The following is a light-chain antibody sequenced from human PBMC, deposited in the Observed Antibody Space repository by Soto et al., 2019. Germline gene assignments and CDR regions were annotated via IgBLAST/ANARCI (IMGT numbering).Light chain of an antibody. CDR3: QQYGNSAWT. J-gene: IGKJ1*01. CDR1: PSVSNTY. Sequence: EIVLTQSPGTLSLSPGERATLSCRVSPSVSNTYLAWYQQKPGQAPRLLIYGASSRATGIPDRFSGSGSGTDFTLTISRLEPEDFAVYYCQQYGNSAWTFGQGTKVDIK. CDR2: GAS. V-gene: IGKV3-20*01.